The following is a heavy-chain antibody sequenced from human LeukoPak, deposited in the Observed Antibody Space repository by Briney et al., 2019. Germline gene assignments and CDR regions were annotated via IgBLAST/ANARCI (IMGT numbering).Heavy chain of an antibody. D-gene: IGHD1/OR15-1a*01. V-gene: IGHV4-34*01. CDR2: INHSGNT. Sequence: PSETLSLTCAVYGGSFSGYYWSWIRQPPGKGLEWIGEINHSGNTNYNPSLESRVTISVDTSKNRLSLKLTSVTAADTAVYYCAKQIHNAFDLWGQGTMVTVSS. CDR1: GGSFSGYY. J-gene: IGHJ3*01. CDR3: AKQIHNAFDL.